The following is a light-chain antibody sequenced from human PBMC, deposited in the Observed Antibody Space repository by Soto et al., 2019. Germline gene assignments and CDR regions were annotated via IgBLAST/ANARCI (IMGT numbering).Light chain of an antibody. CDR3: QQLSNWPLT. CDR1: QRVSGY. V-gene: IGKV3-11*01. J-gene: IGKJ4*01. Sequence: EIVLTQSPGTLSLSPGERATLSCRASQRVSGYLAWYQHKPGQAPRLLISDASNRATGIPVRFSGSGSDTDFTLTISSLESEDSAVYYCQQLSNWPLTFGGGTKVEIK. CDR2: DAS.